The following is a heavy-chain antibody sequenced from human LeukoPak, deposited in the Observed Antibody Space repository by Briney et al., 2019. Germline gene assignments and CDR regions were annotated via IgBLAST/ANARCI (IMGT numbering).Heavy chain of an antibody. D-gene: IGHD6-13*01. CDR1: GFTFSSYW. Sequence: GGSLRLSCAASGFTFSSYWMSWVRQAPGKGLEWVANIKQDGSEKYYVDSVKGRFTISRDNAKNSLYLQMNSLRAEDTAVYYCARLSSSSWSPFDYRGQGTLVTVSS. V-gene: IGHV3-7*01. CDR3: ARLSSSSWSPFDY. J-gene: IGHJ4*02. CDR2: IKQDGSEK.